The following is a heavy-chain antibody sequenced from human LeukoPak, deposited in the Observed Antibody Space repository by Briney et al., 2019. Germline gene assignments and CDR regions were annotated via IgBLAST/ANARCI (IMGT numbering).Heavy chain of an antibody. J-gene: IGHJ4*02. CDR3: TRVSYADGGYFDY. D-gene: IGHD3-16*01. V-gene: IGHV3-11*06. Sequence: NPGGSLRLSCAASGFTFSDYYMSWIRQAPGKGLEWVSSISRSTNYTYYADSVKGRFTISRDNAKNSLYLQMNSLTAEDTAVYYCTRVSYADGGYFDYWGQGTLVTVSS. CDR2: ISRSTNYT. CDR1: GFTFSDYY.